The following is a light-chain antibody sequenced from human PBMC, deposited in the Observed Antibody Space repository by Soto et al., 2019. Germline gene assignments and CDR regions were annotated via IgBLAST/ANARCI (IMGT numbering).Light chain of an antibody. J-gene: IGLJ1*01. V-gene: IGLV2-14*01. CDR1: SSDVGGYNY. CDR3: SSYTSSSTEV. CDR2: DVN. Sequence: QSALTQPACVSGSPGQSITISCTGTSSDVGGYNYVSWYQQHPGKAPKLMIYDVNNRPSGVSNRFSGSKSGNTASLTISGLQAEDEADYYCSSYTSSSTEVFGTGTKVTVL.